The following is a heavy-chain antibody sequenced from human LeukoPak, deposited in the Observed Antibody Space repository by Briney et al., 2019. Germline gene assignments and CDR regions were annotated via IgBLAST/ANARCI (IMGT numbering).Heavy chain of an antibody. V-gene: IGHV3-53*01. Sequence: GGSLRLSCAASTFTVSGDYMSWVRQAPGKGLEWVSLIYSGGATYYADSVKGRFTISRDNSKNTLYLQMNSLRAEDTAVYYCATYSSLDYWGQGTLVTVSS. J-gene: IGHJ4*02. CDR1: TFTVSGDY. CDR3: ATYSSLDY. CDR2: IYSGGAT. D-gene: IGHD3-22*01.